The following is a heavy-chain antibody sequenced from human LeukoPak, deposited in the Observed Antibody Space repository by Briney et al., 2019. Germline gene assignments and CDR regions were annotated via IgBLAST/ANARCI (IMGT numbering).Heavy chain of an antibody. V-gene: IGHV3-48*01. D-gene: IGHD1-1*01. Sequence: GGSLRLSCAASGFTFSSYSMIWVRQAPGKGLEWVSYISSSSSTIYYADSVKGRFTISRDNAKNSLYLQMNSLRAEDTAVYYCARDGRLSLATGTLLDIWGQGTMVTVSS. CDR3: ARDGRLSLATGTLLDI. CDR1: GFTFSSYS. J-gene: IGHJ3*02. CDR2: ISSSSSTI.